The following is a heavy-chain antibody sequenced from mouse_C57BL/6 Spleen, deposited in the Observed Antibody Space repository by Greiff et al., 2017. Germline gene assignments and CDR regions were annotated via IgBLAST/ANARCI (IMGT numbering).Heavy chain of an antibody. CDR2: IDPANGNT. CDR3: ASYYGSSYPAWFAY. CDR1: GFNIKNTY. D-gene: IGHD1-1*01. V-gene: IGHV14-3*01. J-gene: IGHJ3*01. Sequence: EVQLQQSVAELVRPGASVKLSCTASGFNIKNTYMHWVKQRPEQGLEWIGRIDPANGNTNYAQKFKGKATITADTSSNTASLQLRSLSSEDTAIYYCASYYGSSYPAWFAYWGQGTLVTVSA.